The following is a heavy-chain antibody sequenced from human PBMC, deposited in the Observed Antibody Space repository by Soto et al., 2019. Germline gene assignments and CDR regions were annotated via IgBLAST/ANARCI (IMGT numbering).Heavy chain of an antibody. J-gene: IGHJ4*02. Sequence: QVQLVQSGAEVKKPGASVKVSCKASGYTFTSYGISWVRQAPGQGLEWMGWITAYHGNTNYAQKLQGRVTMTTDTSTGTGYMELRSLRSDDTAVYYCAMADYYDSSGLSFDYWGQGTLVTVSS. CDR1: GYTFTSYG. D-gene: IGHD3-22*01. CDR2: ITAYHGNT. V-gene: IGHV1-18*01. CDR3: AMADYYDSSGLSFDY.